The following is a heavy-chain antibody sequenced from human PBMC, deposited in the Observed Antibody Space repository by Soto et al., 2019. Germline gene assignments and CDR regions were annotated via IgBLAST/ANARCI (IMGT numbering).Heavy chain of an antibody. CDR2: VYYTGSP. Sequence: QVQLQESGPGLVRPSETLSLSCSISGDSITSRSYYWAWIRQSPGKGLEWIGRVYYTGSPYYTSSLKSRVTIAVDTSKHQFSLRLKSVTAADTAVYYCARHGVSYGSGSYYNPWDYWGQGALVTVSS. D-gene: IGHD3-10*01. J-gene: IGHJ4*02. V-gene: IGHV4-39*01. CDR3: ARHGVSYGSGSYYNPWDY. CDR1: GDSITSRSYY.